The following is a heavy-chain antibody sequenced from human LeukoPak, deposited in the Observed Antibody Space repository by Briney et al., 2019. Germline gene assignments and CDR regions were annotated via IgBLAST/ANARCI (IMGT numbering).Heavy chain of an antibody. CDR3: ATYSSLNRREFQY. V-gene: IGHV3-7*01. Sequence: GSLRLSCAASGFTFSSYWMSWVRQAPGKGLEWVANIKQDGSEKYYVDSVKGRFTISRDNAKNSLYLQMNSLRAEDTAVYYCATYSSLNRREFQYWGQGTLLTVSS. CDR2: IKQDGSEK. CDR1: GFTFSSYW. D-gene: IGHD3-22*01. J-gene: IGHJ1*01.